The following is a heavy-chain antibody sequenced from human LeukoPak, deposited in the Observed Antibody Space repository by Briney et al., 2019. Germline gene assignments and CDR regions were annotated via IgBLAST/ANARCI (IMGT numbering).Heavy chain of an antibody. CDR1: GGSVSSYY. J-gene: IGHJ4*02. CDR2: IYYSGST. Sequence: TSETLSLTCTVSGGSVSSYYWSWIRQPPGKGLEWIGYIYYSGSTNYNPSLKSRVTISVDTSKNQFSLKLSSVTAADTAVYYCARGAQQLGLYYFDYWGQGTLVTVSS. CDR3: ARGAQQLGLYYFDY. V-gene: IGHV4-59*02. D-gene: IGHD6-13*01.